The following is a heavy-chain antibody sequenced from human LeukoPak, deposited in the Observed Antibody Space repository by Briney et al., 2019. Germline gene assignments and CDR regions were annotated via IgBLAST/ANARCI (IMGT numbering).Heavy chain of an antibody. Sequence: ASVKVSCKASGYTFTGYYMHWVRQAPGQGLEWMGWINPNSGGTNYAQKFQGRVTMTRDTSISTAYMELSRLRSDDTAVYYCARKSLGYRSSTSCYGSMDVWGKGTTVTVSS. D-gene: IGHD2-2*01. J-gene: IGHJ6*03. CDR2: INPNSGGT. CDR1: GYTFTGYY. V-gene: IGHV1-2*02. CDR3: ARKSLGYRSSTSCYGSMDV.